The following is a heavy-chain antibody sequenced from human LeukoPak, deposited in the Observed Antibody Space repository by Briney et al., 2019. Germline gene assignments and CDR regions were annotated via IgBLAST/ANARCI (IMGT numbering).Heavy chain of an antibody. V-gene: IGHV4-59*12. J-gene: IGHJ4*02. CDR2: IHRNGSP. Sequence: PSETLSLTCTVSLDSTTSNFWSWVRQPPGKGLEWIADIHRNGSPNYNPSLQSRVTISIDRSRNQIALELSSVTGADTAVYYCAREILGGFNPGAYWGQGTLVTVSS. CDR1: LDSTTSNF. D-gene: IGHD1-14*01. CDR3: AREILGGFNPGAY.